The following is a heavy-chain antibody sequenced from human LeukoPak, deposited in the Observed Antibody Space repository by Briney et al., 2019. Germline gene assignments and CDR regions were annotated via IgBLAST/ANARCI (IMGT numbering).Heavy chain of an antibody. J-gene: IGHJ6*02. D-gene: IGHD3-22*01. CDR3: ARGPRYYYDSSGYYPRGYYGMDV. CDR1: GGSFSDYY. V-gene: IGHV4-34*01. CDR2: INHSGST. Sequence: SETLSLTCAVYGGSFSDYYWSWVRQPPGKGLEWIGEINHSGSTNYNPSLKSRVTISVDTSKNQFSLKLSSVTAADTAVYYCARGPRYYYDSSGYYPRGYYGMDVWGQGTTVTVSS.